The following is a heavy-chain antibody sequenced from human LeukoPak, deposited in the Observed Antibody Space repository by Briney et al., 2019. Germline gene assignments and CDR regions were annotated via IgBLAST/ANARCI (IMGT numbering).Heavy chain of an antibody. CDR3: ARAPSVAGPYYDFWSGYFGFDP. V-gene: IGHV1-18*01. CDR1: GYTFTSYG. D-gene: IGHD3-3*01. CDR2: ISAYNGNT. Sequence: ASVKVSCKASGYTFTSYGISWVRQAPGQGLEWMGWISAYNGNTNYAQKLQGRVTMTTDTSTSTAYMELRSLRFDDTAVYYCARAPSVAGPYYDFWSGYFGFDPWGQGTLVTVSS. J-gene: IGHJ5*02.